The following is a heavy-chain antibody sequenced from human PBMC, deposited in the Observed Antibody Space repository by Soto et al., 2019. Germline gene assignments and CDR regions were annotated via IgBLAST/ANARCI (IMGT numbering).Heavy chain of an antibody. V-gene: IGHV3-23*01. CDR2: ISGSGGST. CDR3: AKDPVIQLWLGPYFDY. D-gene: IGHD5-18*01. CDR1: GFTFSSYA. J-gene: IGHJ4*02. Sequence: VQLLESGGGLVQPGGSLRLSCAASGFTFSSYAMSWVRQAPGKGLEWVSAISGSGGSTYYADSVKGRFTISRDNSKNTLYLQMNSLRAEDTAVYYCAKDPVIQLWLGPYFDYWGQGTLVTVSS.